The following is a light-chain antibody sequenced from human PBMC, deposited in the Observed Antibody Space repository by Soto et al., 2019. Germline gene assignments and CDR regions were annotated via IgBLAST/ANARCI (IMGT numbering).Light chain of an antibody. J-gene: IGKJ5*01. CDR1: QSVSSSY. CDR3: QQYGSSPPDIT. Sequence: EILLTRSPGTLSLSPGEGVSVSCRAIQSVSSSYLAWYQQKPGKAPRLLIYGASSRATGIPDRFSGSGSGKDFTLNISRLEPEDFAVYYCQQYGSSPPDITFGQGTRLEIK. CDR2: GAS. V-gene: IGKV3-20*01.